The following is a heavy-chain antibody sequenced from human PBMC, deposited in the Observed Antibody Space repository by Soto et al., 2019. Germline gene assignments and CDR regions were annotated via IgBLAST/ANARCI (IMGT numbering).Heavy chain of an antibody. Sequence: GGSLRLSCLTSGFTFSSHAMSWVRQAPGKGLEWVSAISGSGDSTYYGDSVKGRFTISRDNSKNTLYLQMNSPRAEDTAVYYCAKSAASEDDKFYYGMDVWGQGTTVTVSS. CDR3: AKSAASEDDKFYYGMDV. CDR1: GFTFSSHA. CDR2: ISGSGDST. D-gene: IGHD6-25*01. J-gene: IGHJ6*02. V-gene: IGHV3-23*01.